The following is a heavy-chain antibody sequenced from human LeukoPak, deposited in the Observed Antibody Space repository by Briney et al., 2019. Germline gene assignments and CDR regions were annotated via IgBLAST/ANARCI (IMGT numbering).Heavy chain of an antibody. V-gene: IGHV4-30-2*01. D-gene: IGHD3-10*01. J-gene: IGHJ4*02. Sequence: PSETLSLTCTVSGGSISSSSYSWSWIRQPPGKGLEWIGYIYHSGSTYYNPSLKSRVTISVDRSKNQFSLKLSSVTAADTAVYYCARGVVRGVIPYYFDYWGQGTLVTVSS. CDR2: IYHSGST. CDR3: ARGVVRGVIPYYFDY. CDR1: GGSISSSSYS.